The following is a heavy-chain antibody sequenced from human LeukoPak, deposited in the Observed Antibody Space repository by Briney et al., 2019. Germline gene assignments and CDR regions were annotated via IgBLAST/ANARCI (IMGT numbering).Heavy chain of an antibody. V-gene: IGHV3-7*03. CDR3: ARVVASRTQRWLDPYYYYGMDV. J-gene: IGHJ6*02. D-gene: IGHD6-19*01. CDR1: GFTFSSYW. CDR2: IKQDGSEK. Sequence: GGSLRLSCAASGFTFSSYWMSWVRQAPGKGLEWVAHIKQDGSEKYYVDSVKGRFTISRDNAKNSLYLQMNSLRAEDTAVYYCARVVASRTQRWLDPYYYYGMDVWGQRTTVTVSS.